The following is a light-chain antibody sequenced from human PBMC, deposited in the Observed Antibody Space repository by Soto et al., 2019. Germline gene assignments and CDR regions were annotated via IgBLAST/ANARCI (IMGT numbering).Light chain of an antibody. CDR3: QQRNNWPPIT. V-gene: IGKV3-11*01. Sequence: EILFAQSPVTPSFSSGGRATLSLKASQSVSSYLAWYQQRPGQAPRLLIYDASNRATGIPARFSGSGSGTDFTLTIDNLEPEDFAIYYCQQRNNWPPITFGQGTRLENK. CDR2: DAS. J-gene: IGKJ5*01. CDR1: QSVSSY.